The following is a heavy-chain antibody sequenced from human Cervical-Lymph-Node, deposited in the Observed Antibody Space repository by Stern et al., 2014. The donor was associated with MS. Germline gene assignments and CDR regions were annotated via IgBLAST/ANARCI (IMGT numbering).Heavy chain of an antibody. Sequence: QITLKESGPTLVQPTQTLTLTCTFSGFSLSTSAVGVGWIRQPPGKALEWLALIYWDDAKRYSPSLESRLTITKDTSKNQVVLTMTNMDPADTATYYCAHLDTITLGQGVVIRRHLNAMDVWGQGTTVTVSS. J-gene: IGHJ6*02. CDR3: AHLDTITLGQGVVIRRHLNAMDV. V-gene: IGHV2-5*02. CDR1: GFSLSTSAVG. D-gene: IGHD3-10*01. CDR2: IYWDDAK.